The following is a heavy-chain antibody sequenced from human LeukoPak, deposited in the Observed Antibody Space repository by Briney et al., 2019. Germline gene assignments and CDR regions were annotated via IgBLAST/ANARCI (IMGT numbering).Heavy chain of an antibody. CDR3: ARDQGRYYGSGSIADI. CDR1: GGSISSSNW. CDR2: IYHSGST. D-gene: IGHD3-10*01. J-gene: IGHJ3*02. Sequence: SETLSLTCAVSGGSISSSNWWSWVRQPPGKGLEWIGEIYHSGSTNYNPSLKSRVTISVDKSKNQFPLKLSSVTAADTAVYYCARDQGRYYGSGSIADIWGQGTMVTVSS. V-gene: IGHV4-4*02.